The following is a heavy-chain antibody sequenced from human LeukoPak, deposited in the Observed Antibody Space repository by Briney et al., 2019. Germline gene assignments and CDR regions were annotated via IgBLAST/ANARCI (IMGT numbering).Heavy chain of an antibody. CDR2: IGPGGDI. J-gene: IGHJ4*02. CDR1: GFSFTAYS. CDR3: ARRFDS. Sequence: GSLRLSCAASGFSFTAYSMNWVRQAPGRGLEWISYIGPGGDIYYADSVTGRFTVSRDIAKNSLYLQMNGLRVEDTAVYYCARRFDSWGQGTLVTVSS. V-gene: IGHV3-48*01.